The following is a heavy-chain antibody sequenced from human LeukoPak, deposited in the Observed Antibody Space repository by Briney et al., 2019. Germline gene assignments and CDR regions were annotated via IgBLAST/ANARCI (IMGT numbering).Heavy chain of an antibody. CDR2: INHSGST. CDR3: ARRTGGYYYGSGGYYSRFDY. V-gene: IGHV4-34*01. J-gene: IGHJ4*02. CDR1: GGSFSGYY. D-gene: IGHD3-10*01. Sequence: SSETLSLTCAVYGGSFSGYYWSWIRQPPGKGLEWIGEINHSGSTNYNPSLKSRVTISVDTSKNQFSLKLSSVTAADTAVYYCARRTGGYYYGSGGYYSRFDYWGQGTLVTVSS.